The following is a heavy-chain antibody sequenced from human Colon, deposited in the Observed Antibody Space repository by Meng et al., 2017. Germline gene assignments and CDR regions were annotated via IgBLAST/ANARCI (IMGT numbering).Heavy chain of an antibody. Sequence: QVRLQQWGAGLLKPSETLSHTCAVYGGSFSGYYWSWIRQPPGKGLEWIGEINHSGSTNYNPSLKSRVTISVDTSKNQFSLKLSSVTAADTAVYYCARGRYSGYLPWGQGTLVTVSS. CDR2: INHSGST. CDR1: GGSFSGYY. CDR3: ARGRYSGYLP. V-gene: IGHV4-34*01. D-gene: IGHD5-12*01. J-gene: IGHJ5*02.